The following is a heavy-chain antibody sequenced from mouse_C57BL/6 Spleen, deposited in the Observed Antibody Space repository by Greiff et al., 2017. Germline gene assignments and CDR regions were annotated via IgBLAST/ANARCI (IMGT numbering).Heavy chain of an antibody. J-gene: IGHJ3*01. D-gene: IGHD1-2*01. Sequence: VQLQQPGAELVKPGASVKLSCKASGYTFTSYWMHWVKQRPGRGLAWIGRIDPNSGGTKYNEQFKSKATLTVDKPSSTAYVQLSSLTSEDSAVYYGAEGGYGEGGWFAYWGQGTLVTVSA. V-gene: IGHV1-72*01. CDR2: IDPNSGGT. CDR1: GYTFTSYW. CDR3: AEGGYGEGGWFAY.